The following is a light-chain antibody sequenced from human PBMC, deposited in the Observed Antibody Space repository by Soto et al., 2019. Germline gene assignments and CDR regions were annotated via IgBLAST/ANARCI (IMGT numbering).Light chain of an antibody. J-gene: IGKJ1*01. CDR3: QQHGSSPRT. CDR2: GAS. Sequence: EIVLTQSPGTLSLSPGERATLSCRASQSVSNNYLAWYQHKTGQAPRLLIYGASSRATGIPDRFSGSGSGTDFTLTISRLEPEDFAVYFCQQHGSSPRTFGQGTKVEIK. CDR1: QSVSNNY. V-gene: IGKV3-20*01.